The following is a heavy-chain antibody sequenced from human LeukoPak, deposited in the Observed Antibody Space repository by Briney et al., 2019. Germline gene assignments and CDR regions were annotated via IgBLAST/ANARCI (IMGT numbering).Heavy chain of an antibody. CDR3: ARNIAAAGGFDY. CDR1: GGSISSGGYY. J-gene: IGHJ4*02. V-gene: IGHV4-31*03. D-gene: IGHD6-13*01. Sequence: KPSETLSLTCTVSGGSISSGGYYWSWIRQHPGKGLEWIGYIYYSGSTYYNPSLKSRVTISVDTSKNQFSLKLSSVTAADTAVYYCARNIAAAGGFDYWGQGTLVTVSS. CDR2: IYYSGST.